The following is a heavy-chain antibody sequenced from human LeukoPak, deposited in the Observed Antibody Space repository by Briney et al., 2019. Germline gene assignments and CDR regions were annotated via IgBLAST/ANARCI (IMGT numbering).Heavy chain of an antibody. CDR1: GVAISSHY. Sequence: PSETLSLTCSVSGVAISSHYWSWIRQPAGEGLEWIGRIDTSVSTNYNPSLNTRVTISVDKSKNHLSLNLSSVTAAHTAFYYCARDWRYCSVGSCSYYFDYWGQGALVTVSS. J-gene: IGHJ4*02. D-gene: IGHD2-15*01. V-gene: IGHV4-4*07. CDR3: ARDWRYCSVGSCSYYFDY. CDR2: IDTSVST.